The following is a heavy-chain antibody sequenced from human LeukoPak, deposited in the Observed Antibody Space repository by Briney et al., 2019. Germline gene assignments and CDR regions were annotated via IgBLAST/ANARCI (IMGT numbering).Heavy chain of an antibody. J-gene: IGHJ6*02. CDR3: AREGGGSLNGMDV. D-gene: IGHD2-15*01. CDR2: ISAYNGNT. Sequence: GASVKVSCKASGYTFTGYYMHWVRQAPGQGLEWMGWISAYNGNTNYAQKLQGRVTMTTDASTSTAYMELRSLRSDDTAVYYCAREGGGSLNGMDVWGQGTTVTVSS. V-gene: IGHV1-18*04. CDR1: GYTFTGYY.